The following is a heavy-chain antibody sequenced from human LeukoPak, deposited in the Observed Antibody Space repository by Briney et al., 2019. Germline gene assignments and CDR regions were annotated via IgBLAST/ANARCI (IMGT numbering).Heavy chain of an antibody. V-gene: IGHV3-15*01. D-gene: IGHD6-19*01. CDR3: TTYSSGPWH. J-gene: IGHJ4*02. CDR1: GLTFSNAC. CDR2: IKSKTEGETT. Sequence: GGSLRLSCAASGLTFSNACMSWVRQAPGKGLEWVGRIKSKTEGETTDYATPVKGRFTISRDDSKDTLYLQMDSLKTEDTAVYYCTTYSSGPWHWGQGTLVTVST.